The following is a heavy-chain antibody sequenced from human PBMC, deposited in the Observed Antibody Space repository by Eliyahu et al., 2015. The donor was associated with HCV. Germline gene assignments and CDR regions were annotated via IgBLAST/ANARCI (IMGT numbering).Heavy chain of an antibody. CDR1: GGSFSGYQ. D-gene: IGHD6-19*01. J-gene: IGHJ6*02. Sequence: QVQLHQWGAGLLRPSETLSLTCAVYGGSFSGYQWSWIRQPPGKGLEWIGEINHRGGTIYNTSLKSRLTISLDTSKNQFSLKVTSVTAADAAVYYCARGSPIGVTGTEGGMDVWGQGTTVTVSS. CDR3: ARGSPIGVTGTEGGMDV. V-gene: IGHV4-34*01. CDR2: INHRGGT.